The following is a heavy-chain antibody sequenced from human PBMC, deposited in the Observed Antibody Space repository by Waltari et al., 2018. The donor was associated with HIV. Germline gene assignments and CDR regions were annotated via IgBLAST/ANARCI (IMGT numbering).Heavy chain of an antibody. Sequence: QVQLVESGGGVVQPGRSPRLPCAASGFTFRRVGLPGARQAPGKGLEWVAVISYDGSNKYYADSVKGRFTISRDNSKNTLYLQMNSLRAEDTAVYYCAKDPYYYDSSGYADYFDYWGQGTLVTVSS. CDR3: AKDPYYYDSSGYADYFDY. CDR2: ISYDGSNK. V-gene: IGHV3-30*18. J-gene: IGHJ4*02. D-gene: IGHD3-22*01. CDR1: GFTFRRVG.